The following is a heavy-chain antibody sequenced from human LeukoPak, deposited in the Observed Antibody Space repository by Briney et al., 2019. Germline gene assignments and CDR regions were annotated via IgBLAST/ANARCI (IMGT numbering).Heavy chain of an antibody. D-gene: IGHD3-3*01. CDR3: ARALRFLEWFPHDAFDI. CDR1: GGSISSYY. J-gene: IGHJ3*02. V-gene: IGHV4-4*07. Sequence: PSETLSLTCTVSGGSISSYYWSWIRQPAGKELEWIGRIYTSGSTNYNPSLKSRVTISVDKSKNQFSLKLSSVTAADTAVYYCARALRFLEWFPHDAFDIWGQGTMVTVSS. CDR2: IYTSGST.